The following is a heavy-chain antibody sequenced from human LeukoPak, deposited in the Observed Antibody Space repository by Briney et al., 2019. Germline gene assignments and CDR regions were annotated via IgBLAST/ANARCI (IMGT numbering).Heavy chain of an antibody. CDR2: ISYDGSNK. D-gene: IGHD3-10*01. V-gene: IGHV3-30-3*01. CDR3: ARRRFGEGDWRGRFDH. J-gene: IGHJ5*02. CDR1: GFTFSSYA. Sequence: PGGSLRLSCAASGFTFSSYAMHWVRQAPGKGLEWVAVISYDGSNKYYADSVKGRFTISRDNSKNTLYLQMNSLRAEDTAVYYCARRRFGEGDWRGRFDHWGQGTLVTVSS.